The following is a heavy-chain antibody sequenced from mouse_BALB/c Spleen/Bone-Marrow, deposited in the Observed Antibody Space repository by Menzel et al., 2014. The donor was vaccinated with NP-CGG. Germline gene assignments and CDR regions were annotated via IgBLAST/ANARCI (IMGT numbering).Heavy chain of an antibody. Sequence: VKLMESGPGLVAPSQSLSIPCTVSGFSLTSYGLHWVRQPPGKGLEWLGVIWAGGSTNYNSALMSRLSISKDNSKSQVFLKMNSLQTDDTAMYYCARAPLLRYHYAMDYWGQGTSVTVSS. CDR1: GFSLTSYG. D-gene: IGHD1-1*01. J-gene: IGHJ4*01. CDR2: IWAGGST. CDR3: ARAPLLRYHYAMDY. V-gene: IGHV2-9*02.